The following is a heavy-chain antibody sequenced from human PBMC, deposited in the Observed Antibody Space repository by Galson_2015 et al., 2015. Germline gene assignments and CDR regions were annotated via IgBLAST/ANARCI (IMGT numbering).Heavy chain of an antibody. V-gene: IGHV3-49*03. CDR1: GFTFNTHI. CDR2: IRNNAYGGTT. Sequence: SLRLSCAASGFTFNTHIMSWFRQAPGKGLEWVASIRNNAYGGTTQYGASVQGRVTISRDDSKSIAYLQMNSLQTEDTAVYYCCRHYDFSTHDYSFILHWCQGTLVTVSS. CDR3: CRHYDFSTHDYSFILH. D-gene: IGHD3-9*01. J-gene: IGHJ4*02.